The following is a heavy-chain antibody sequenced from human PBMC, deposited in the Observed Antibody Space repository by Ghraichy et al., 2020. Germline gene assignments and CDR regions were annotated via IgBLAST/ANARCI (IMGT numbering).Heavy chain of an antibody. CDR3: ARDMGDILTGSGGYFDL. CDR2: IIPIFGTA. Sequence: SVKVSCKASGGTFSSYAISWVRQAPGQGLEWMGGIIPIFGTANYAQKFQGRVTITADESTSTAYMELSSLRSEDTAVYYCARDMGDILTGSGGYFDLWGRGTLVTVSS. D-gene: IGHD3-9*01. CDR1: GGTFSSYA. V-gene: IGHV1-69*13. J-gene: IGHJ2*01.